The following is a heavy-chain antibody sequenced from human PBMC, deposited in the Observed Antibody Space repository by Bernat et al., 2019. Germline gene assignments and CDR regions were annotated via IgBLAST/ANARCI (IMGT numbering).Heavy chain of an antibody. CDR3: ATLEGDYGDYIP. Sequence: EVQLVESGGGLVQPGGSLRLSCAASGFTFSSYWMSWVRQAPGKGLEWVSVIYSGGSTYYADSVKGRFTISRDNSKNTLYLQMNSLRAEDTAVYYCATLEGDYGDYIPWGQGTLVTVSS. D-gene: IGHD4-17*01. V-gene: IGHV3-66*01. J-gene: IGHJ5*02. CDR2: IYSGGST. CDR1: GFTFSSYW.